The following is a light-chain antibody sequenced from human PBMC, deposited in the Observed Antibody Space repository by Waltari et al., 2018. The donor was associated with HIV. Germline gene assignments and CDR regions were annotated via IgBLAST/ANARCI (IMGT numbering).Light chain of an antibody. CDR3: QQYYSLPRT. CDR1: HTVLYSSNNTNY. V-gene: IGKV4-1*01. CDR2: WAT. Sequence: DIALIQSPDFLAVSLGERSTVSCKSNHTVLYSSNNTNYLAWYQHKPGQPPKLLFYWATTRDSGVPDRFGGSGSGTDFALTISSLQAEDVAVYYCQQYYSLPRTFGQGTKVEIK. J-gene: IGKJ1*01.